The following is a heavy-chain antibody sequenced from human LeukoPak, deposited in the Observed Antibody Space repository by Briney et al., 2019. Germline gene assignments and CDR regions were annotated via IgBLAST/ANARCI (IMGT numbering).Heavy chain of an antibody. D-gene: IGHD2-2*01. CDR3: ARDSSDCSSTSCYGNWFDP. Sequence: SETLSLTCTVSGGSISSYYWSWIRQPPGKGLEWIGYIYHSGSTYYNPSLKSRVTISVDRSKNQFSLKLSSVTAADTAVYYCARDSSDCSSTSCYGNWFDPWGQGTLVTVSS. CDR1: GGSISSYY. CDR2: IYHSGST. V-gene: IGHV4-59*12. J-gene: IGHJ5*02.